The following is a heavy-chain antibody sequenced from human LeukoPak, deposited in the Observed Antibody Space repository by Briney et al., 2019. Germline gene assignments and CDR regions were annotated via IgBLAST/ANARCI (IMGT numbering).Heavy chain of an antibody. J-gene: IGHJ4*02. CDR3: TTVGRFLEWLFDGGPN. CDR1: GITFSNYA. D-gene: IGHD3-3*01. CDR2: ISGRGGTT. Sequence: GGSLRLSCAAPGITFSNYAMTWVRQAPGKGLEWVSGISGRGGTTYYADSVKGRFTISRDNSRNTLYLQMNSLKTEDTAVYYCTTVGRFLEWLFDGGPNWGQGTLVTVSS. V-gene: IGHV3-23*01.